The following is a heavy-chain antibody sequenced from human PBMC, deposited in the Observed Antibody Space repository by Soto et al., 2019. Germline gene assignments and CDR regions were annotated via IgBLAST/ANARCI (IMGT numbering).Heavy chain of an antibody. CDR2: INSDGSST. V-gene: IGHV3-74*01. CDR3: ARERQLGTYYFDY. CDR1: GFTFSSYW. J-gene: IGHJ4*02. D-gene: IGHD6-13*01. Sequence: PGGSLRVSCAASGFTFSSYWMHWVRQAPGKGLVWVSRINSDGSSTSYADSVKGRFTISRDNAKNTLYLQMNSLRAEDTAVYYCARERQLGTYYFDYWGQGTLVTVSS.